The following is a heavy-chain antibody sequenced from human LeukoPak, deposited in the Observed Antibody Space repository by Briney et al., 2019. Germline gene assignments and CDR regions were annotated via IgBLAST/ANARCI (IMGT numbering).Heavy chain of an antibody. CDR2: IYYSGST. CDR1: SGSISSSSYY. J-gene: IGHJ4*02. CDR3: ASLRERSYYARGFDY. Sequence: SETLSLTCTVSSGSISSSSYYWGWIRQPPGKGLEWIGSIYYSGSTYYIPSLKSRVTISVDTSKNQFSLKLSPVTAADTAVYYCASLRERSYYARGFDYWGQGTLVTVSS. V-gene: IGHV4-39*01. D-gene: IGHD1-26*01.